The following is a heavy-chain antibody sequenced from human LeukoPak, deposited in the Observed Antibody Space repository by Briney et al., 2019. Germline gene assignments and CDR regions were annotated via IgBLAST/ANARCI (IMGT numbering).Heavy chain of an antibody. Sequence: PGGSVRLFCAASGFIFSRYAVHWVRQAPGKGLEGGAVISYDGSNKYYADSVKGRFNISRDNSKNAQYLQMNSLRAEDTAVYDCAREPLTVVVVGAPGDYWGQGTLVTVSS. J-gene: IGHJ4*02. CDR3: AREPLTVVVVGAPGDY. V-gene: IGHV3-30*04. CDR1: GFIFSRYA. CDR2: ISYDGSNK. D-gene: IGHD2-15*01.